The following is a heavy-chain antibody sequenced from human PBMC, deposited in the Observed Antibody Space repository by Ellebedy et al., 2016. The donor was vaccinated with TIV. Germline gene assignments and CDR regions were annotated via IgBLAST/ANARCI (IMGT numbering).Heavy chain of an antibody. CDR3: APLGYDSSGRFDY. J-gene: IGHJ4*02. CDR2: IIPIFGTA. CDR1: GGTFSSYA. D-gene: IGHD3-22*01. Sequence: ASVKVSCKASGGTFSSYAISWVRQAPGQGLEWMGGIIPIFGTANYAQKFQGRVTITADESTSTAYMELSSLRSEDTAVYYCAPLGYDSSGRFDYWGQGTLVTVSS. V-gene: IGHV1-69*13.